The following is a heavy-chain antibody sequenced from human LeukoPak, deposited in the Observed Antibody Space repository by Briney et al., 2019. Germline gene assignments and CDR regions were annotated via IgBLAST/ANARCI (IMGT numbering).Heavy chain of an antibody. CDR2: INPSGGST. J-gene: IGHJ4*02. CDR1: GYTLTSYY. CDR3: ARGIWSATRVDYYLDN. Sequence: ASVTVSCTASGYTLTSYYMHWVRQAPGQGLEWMGIINPSGGSTSYAQKFQGRVTITRDSSANIVYMDVSSLTSEDTAVYYCARGIWSATRVDYYLDNWGRGTLVTVSS. V-gene: IGHV1-46*01. D-gene: IGHD5-24*01.